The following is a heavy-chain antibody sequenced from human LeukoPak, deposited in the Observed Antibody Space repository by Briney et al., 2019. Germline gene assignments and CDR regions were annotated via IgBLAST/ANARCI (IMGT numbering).Heavy chain of an antibody. CDR3: AHSPYDFWSGPPFDY. CDR1: GCSLSTSGVG. D-gene: IGHD3-3*01. V-gene: IGHV2-5*01. CDR2: IYWNDDK. Sequence: SGPTLVNPTQTLTLTCTFSGCSLSTSGVGVGWIRQPPGKALEWLALIYWNDDKRYSPSLKSRLTITKDTSKNQVVLTMTNMDPVDTATYYCAHSPYDFWSGPPFDYWGQGTLVTVSS. J-gene: IGHJ4*02.